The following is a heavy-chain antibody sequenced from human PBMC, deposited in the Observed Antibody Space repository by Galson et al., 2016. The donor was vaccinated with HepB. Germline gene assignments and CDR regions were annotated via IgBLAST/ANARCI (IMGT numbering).Heavy chain of an antibody. J-gene: IGHJ4*02. Sequence: SVKVSCKAYGYTFTSFGIAWVRQAPGQGLEWMGWISAYNGYTNYAPSVRGRITLTTDTSTSTAYMELRNLRSEDTAVYYCARYSVRGPGSSRIFDYWGQGTLVTVSS. CDR2: ISAYNGYT. V-gene: IGHV1-18*01. CDR3: ARYSVRGPGSSRIFDY. D-gene: IGHD6-6*01. CDR1: GYTFTSFG.